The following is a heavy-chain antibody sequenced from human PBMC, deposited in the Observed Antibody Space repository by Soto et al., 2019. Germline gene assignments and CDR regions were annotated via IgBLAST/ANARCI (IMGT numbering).Heavy chain of an antibody. J-gene: IGHJ5*02. CDR1: GGSISRGDYY. CDR3: ARERPDGARLDP. V-gene: IGHV4-30-4*01. CDR2: IYYSGST. Sequence: SETLSLTCTVSGGSISRGDYYWSWIRQPPGKSLEWIGYIYYSGSTHYNPSLKSRVTISVDTSKNQFSLKLSSVTAADTAVYYCARERPDGARLDPWGQGTLVTVS. D-gene: IGHD6-6*01.